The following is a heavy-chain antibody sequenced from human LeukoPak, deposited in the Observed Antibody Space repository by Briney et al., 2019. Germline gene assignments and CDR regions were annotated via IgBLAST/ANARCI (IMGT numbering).Heavy chain of an antibody. V-gene: IGHV3-21*01. CDR1: GFTFSIYS. CDR3: ARSGGSGHIAPYYGMDV. Sequence: GGSLRLSCAASGFTFSIYSMNWVRQAPGKGLEWVSPISSSSSYIYYADSAKGRFTISRDNAKNSLYLQMNSLRAEDTAVYYCARSGGSGHIAPYYGMDVWGQGTTVTVSS. CDR2: ISSSSSYI. D-gene: IGHD6-19*01. J-gene: IGHJ6*02.